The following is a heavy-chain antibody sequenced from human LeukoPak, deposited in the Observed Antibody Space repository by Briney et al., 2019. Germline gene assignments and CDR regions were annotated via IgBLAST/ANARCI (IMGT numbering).Heavy chain of an antibody. D-gene: IGHD2-2*01. V-gene: IGHV1-18*01. CDR3: ARERRYCSSSSCYWDAFDI. CDR2: ISAYNGKT. CDR1: GYTFTNYG. Sequence: ASVKVSCKASGYTFTNYGINWVRQASGQGLEWMGWISAYNGKTNHAQNLQGRVTMTTDTSTSTAYMELRSLRSDDTAVYYCARERRYCSSSSCYWDAFDIWGQGTMVTVSS. J-gene: IGHJ3*02.